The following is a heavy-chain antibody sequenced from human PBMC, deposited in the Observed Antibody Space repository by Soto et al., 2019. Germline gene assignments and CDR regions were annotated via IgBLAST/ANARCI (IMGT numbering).Heavy chain of an antibody. V-gene: IGHV1-8*01. J-gene: IGHJ6*02. Sequence: QVQLVQSGAEVKKPGASVKVSCKASGYTFTSYDINWVRQATGQGLEWMGWMNHNSGNTGYAQKFQGRVTMTRNTSISTAYMELSSLRSEATAIYYCARRGYSSSCYYYHYSGMAVWGQGTTVTVSS. CDR1: GYTFTSYD. CDR3: ARRGYSSSCYYYHYSGMAV. CDR2: MNHNSGNT. D-gene: IGHD6-13*01.